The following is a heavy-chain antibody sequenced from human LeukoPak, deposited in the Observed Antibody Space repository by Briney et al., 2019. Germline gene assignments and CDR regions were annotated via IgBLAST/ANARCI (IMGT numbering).Heavy chain of an antibody. J-gene: IGHJ4*02. CDR1: GYTFTGYY. V-gene: IGHV1-46*01. CDR2: INPSGGST. CDR3: ARGLAVNYYDSSGSPFDY. Sequence: ASVKVSCKASGYTFTGYYMHWVRQAPGQGLEWMGIINPSGGSTSYAQKFQGRVTMTRDTSTSTVYMELSSLRSEDTAVYYCARGLAVNYYDSSGSPFDYWGQGTLVTVSS. D-gene: IGHD3-22*01.